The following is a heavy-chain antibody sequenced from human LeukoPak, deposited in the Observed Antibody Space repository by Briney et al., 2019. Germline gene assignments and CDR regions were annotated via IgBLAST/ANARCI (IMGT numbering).Heavy chain of an antibody. CDR1: GFTFDDYA. D-gene: IGHD2-2*01. CDR3: APQPRAYAHIVVVPAAVDV. J-gene: IGHJ6*04. Sequence: PGRSLRLSCAASGFTFDDYAMSWVRQAPGKGLEWVSAISGSGGSTYYADSVKGRFTISRDNSKNTLYLQMNSLRAEDTAVYYCAPQPRAYAHIVVVPAAVDVWGKGTTVTVSS. CDR2: ISGSGGST. V-gene: IGHV3-23*01.